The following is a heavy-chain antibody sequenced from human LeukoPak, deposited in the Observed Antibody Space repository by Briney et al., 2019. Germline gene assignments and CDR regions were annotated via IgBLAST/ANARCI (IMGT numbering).Heavy chain of an antibody. CDR3: ARGLGATSDSY. J-gene: IGHJ4*02. CDR2: IIPILGIA. V-gene: IGHV1-69*04. D-gene: IGHD1-26*01. CDR1: GGTFSSYA. Sequence: SVKVSCKASGGTFSSYAISWVRQAPGQGLEWMGRIIPILGIANYAQKFQGRVTITADRSTSTAYMELSSLRSEDTAVYYCARGLGATSDSYWGQGTLVTVSS.